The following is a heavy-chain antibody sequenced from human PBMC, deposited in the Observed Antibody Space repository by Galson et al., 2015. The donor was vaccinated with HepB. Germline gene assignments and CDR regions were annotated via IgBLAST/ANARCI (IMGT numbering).Heavy chain of an antibody. CDR1: GDSVSSSSYS. CDR2: INYSGYT. CDR3: ARRFDT. Sequence: ETLSLTCSVSGDSVSSSSYSWNWIRQPPGKGLEWIGDINYSGYTNYSPSLKSRVTISVDTSKNQFSLKLGSVTAADTAVYYCARRFDTWGQGALVTVSS. J-gene: IGHJ5*02. V-gene: IGHV4-61*01.